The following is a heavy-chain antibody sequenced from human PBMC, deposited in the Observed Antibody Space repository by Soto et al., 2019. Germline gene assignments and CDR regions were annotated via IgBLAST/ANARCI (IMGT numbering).Heavy chain of an antibody. CDR2: MTSSGSSI. CDR1: GFTFSDHY. Sequence: QVQLVESGGDLVKPGGSLRLSCAASGFTFSDHYMSWIRQAPGKGLEWIAYMTSSGSSIKYADSVKGRFTISRDNAKNSLYLQMTSLRADASAVYFCATGRLEATILDYWGQGTLVTVSS. J-gene: IGHJ4*02. V-gene: IGHV3-11*01. CDR3: ATGRLEATILDY. D-gene: IGHD2-2*02.